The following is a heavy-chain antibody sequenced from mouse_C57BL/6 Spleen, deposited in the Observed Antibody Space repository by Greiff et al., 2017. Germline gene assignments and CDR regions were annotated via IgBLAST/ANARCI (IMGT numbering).Heavy chain of an antibody. CDR2: ISGGGGNT. D-gene: IGHD1-1*01. J-gene: IGHJ1*03. V-gene: IGHV5-9*04. Sequence: EVQLVESGGGLVKPGGSLKLSCAASGFTFSSYTMSWVRQTPEKRLEWVATISGGGGNTYYPDSVKGRFTISRDNAKNTLYLQMSSLRSEDTAVYYCARHNYGSSFDVWGTGTTVTVSS. CDR1: GFTFSSYT. CDR3: ARHNYGSSFDV.